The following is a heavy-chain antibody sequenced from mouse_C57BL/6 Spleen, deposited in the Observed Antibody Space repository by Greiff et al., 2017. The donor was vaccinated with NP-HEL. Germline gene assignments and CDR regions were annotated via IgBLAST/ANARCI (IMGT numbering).Heavy chain of an antibody. CDR3: TSTVVATNWYVDV. D-gene: IGHD1-1*01. CDR2: IDPEDGDT. V-gene: IGHV14-1*01. J-gene: IGHJ1*03. CDR1: GFNIKDYY. Sequence: EVQLQQSGAELVRPGASVKLSCTASGFNIKDYYMHWVKQRPEQGLEWIGRIDPEDGDTEYAPKFQGKATMTADTSSNTAYLQLSSLTSEDTAVYYCTSTVVATNWYVDVWGTRTTVTVSS.